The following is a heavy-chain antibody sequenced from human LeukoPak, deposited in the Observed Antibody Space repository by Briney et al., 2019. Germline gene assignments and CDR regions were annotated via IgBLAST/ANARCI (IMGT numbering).Heavy chain of an antibody. J-gene: IGHJ6*02. D-gene: IGHD2-15*01. Sequence: PSETLSLTCTVSGGSISSYYWSWIRQPPGKGLEWIGYIYYSGSTNYNPSLKSRVTISVDTSKNQFSLKLSSVTAADTAVYYCARVTHCSGGSCYYYYGMDVWGQGTTVTVSS. CDR2: IYYSGST. V-gene: IGHV4-59*01. CDR3: ARVTHCSGGSCYYYYGMDV. CDR1: GGSISSYY.